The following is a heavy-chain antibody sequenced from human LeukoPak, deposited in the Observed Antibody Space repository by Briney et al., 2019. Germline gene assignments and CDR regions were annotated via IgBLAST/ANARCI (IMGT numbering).Heavy chain of an antibody. CDR3: ASLYYDYVWGSLEVADY. J-gene: IGHJ4*02. Sequence: AGGSLRLSCAASGFTFSSYWMSWVRQAPGKGLGWVANIKQDGSEKYYVDSVKGRFTISRDNAKNSLYLQMNSLRAEDTAVYYCASLYYDYVWGSLEVADYWGQGTLVTVSS. V-gene: IGHV3-7*01. D-gene: IGHD3-16*01. CDR1: GFTFSSYW. CDR2: IKQDGSEK.